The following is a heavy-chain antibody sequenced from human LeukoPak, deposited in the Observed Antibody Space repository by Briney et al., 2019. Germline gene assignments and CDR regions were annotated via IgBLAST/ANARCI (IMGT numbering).Heavy chain of an antibody. D-gene: IGHD2-2*01. Sequence: PGRSLRLSCAAPGFTFSTYVLHWVRQAPGKGLEWVAVISHDGSEKYYADSVKGRFTISRDNSKNTLYLQMNSLRAEDTAVYYCAKEYCTTTNCLGDWGLGTLVTVSS. CDR3: AKEYCTTTNCLGD. J-gene: IGHJ4*02. V-gene: IGHV3-30*18. CDR2: ISHDGSEK. CDR1: GFTFSTYV.